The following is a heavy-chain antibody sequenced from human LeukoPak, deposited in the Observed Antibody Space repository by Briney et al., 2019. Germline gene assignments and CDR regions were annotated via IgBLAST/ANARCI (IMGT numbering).Heavy chain of an antibody. Sequence: GGSLRLSCAASGFTVSSNYMSWVRQAPGKGLEWVSVIYSGGSTYYADSVKGRITISRDISKNTLYLQMNSLRTEDTTVYYCAKDGAWMELWFGYWGEGGLVTVSS. CDR3: AKDGAWMELWFGY. J-gene: IGHJ4*02. CDR2: IYSGGST. D-gene: IGHD3-10*01. V-gene: IGHV3-53*01. CDR1: GFTVSSNY.